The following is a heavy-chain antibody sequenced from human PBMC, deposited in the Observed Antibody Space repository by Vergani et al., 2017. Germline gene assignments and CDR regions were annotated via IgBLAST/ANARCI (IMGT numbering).Heavy chain of an antibody. V-gene: IGHV3-74*01. CDR3: AREKLAARPSGWFDP. CDR2: INSDGSST. J-gene: IGHJ5*02. D-gene: IGHD6-6*01. CDR1: GFTFSSYW. Sequence: EVQLVESGGGLVQPGGSLRLSCAASGFTFSSYWMHWVRQAPGKGLVWVSRINSDGSSTSYADSVKGRFTISRDNAKNTLYLQMNSLRAEDTAVYYCAREKLAARPSGWFDPWGQGTLVTVSS.